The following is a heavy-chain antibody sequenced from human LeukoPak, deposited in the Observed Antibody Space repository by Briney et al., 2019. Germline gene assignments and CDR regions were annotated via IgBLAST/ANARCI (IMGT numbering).Heavy chain of an antibody. CDR3: ARVDYGDYGFDY. D-gene: IGHD4-17*01. J-gene: IGHJ4*02. CDR1: GFTVSSNY. Sequence: GGSLRLSCAASGFTVSSNYMSWVRQAPGKGQEWVSVIHSGGSTYYADSVKGRFTISRDNSKNTLYLQMNSLRAEDTAVYYCARVDYGDYGFDYWGQGTLVTVSS. V-gene: IGHV3-66*01. CDR2: IHSGGST.